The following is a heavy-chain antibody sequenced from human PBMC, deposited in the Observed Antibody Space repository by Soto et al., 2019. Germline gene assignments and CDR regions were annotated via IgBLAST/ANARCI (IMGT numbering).Heavy chain of an antibody. J-gene: IGHJ6*02. Sequence: GGSLRLSCAASGFTFSSYAMSWVRQAPGKGLEWVSAISGSGGSTYYADSVKGRFTISRDNSKNTLYLQMNSLRAEDTAVYYCAKGSLDYYYYGMDVWGQGTTVTVSS. V-gene: IGHV3-23*01. CDR2: ISGSGGST. CDR1: GFTFSSYA. CDR3: AKGSLDYYYYGMDV.